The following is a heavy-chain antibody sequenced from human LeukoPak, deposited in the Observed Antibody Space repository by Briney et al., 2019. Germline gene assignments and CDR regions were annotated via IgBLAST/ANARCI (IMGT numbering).Heavy chain of an antibody. CDR1: GYSISSGYY. J-gene: IGHJ5*02. CDR2: IYHSGST. CDR3: ARLVVVPAAAPSWFDP. D-gene: IGHD2-2*01. V-gene: IGHV4-38-2*02. Sequence: SETLSLTCTVSGYSISSGYYWGWIRQPPGKGLEWIGSIYHSGSTYYNPSLKSRVTISVDTSKNQFSLKLSSVTAADTAVYYCARLVVVPAAAPSWFDPWGQGTLVTVSS.